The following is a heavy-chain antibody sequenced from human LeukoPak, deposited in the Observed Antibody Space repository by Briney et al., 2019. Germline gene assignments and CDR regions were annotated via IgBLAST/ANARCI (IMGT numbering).Heavy chain of an antibody. V-gene: IGHV5-51*01. CDR1: GYSFTSYW. D-gene: IGHD2-2*01. J-gene: IGHJ3*02. Sequence: GESLKISCKGSGYSFTSYWIGWVRQMPGKGLEWMGIIYPGDSDTRYGPSFQGQVTISADKSISTAYLQWSSLKASDTAMYYCARHTAVPAAIDAFDIWGQGTMVTVSS. CDR3: ARHTAVPAAIDAFDI. CDR2: IYPGDSDT.